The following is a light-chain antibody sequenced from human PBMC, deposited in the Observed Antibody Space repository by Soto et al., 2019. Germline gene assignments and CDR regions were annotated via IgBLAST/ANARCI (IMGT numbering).Light chain of an antibody. CDR2: GAS. Sequence: DIQMTQSPSSLSASVGDRVTITCRASQGISNYLAWYQQKPGKVPKLLMYGASTLQSGVPSRFSGSGSGTEFTLIISSLQPEDVATYYCQKYNSAPKTFGPGTKVDIK. J-gene: IGKJ3*01. CDR1: QGISNY. CDR3: QKYNSAPKT. V-gene: IGKV1-27*01.